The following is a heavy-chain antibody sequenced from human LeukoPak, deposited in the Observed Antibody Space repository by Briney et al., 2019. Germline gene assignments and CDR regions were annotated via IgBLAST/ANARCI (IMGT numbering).Heavy chain of an antibody. D-gene: IGHD3-22*01. J-gene: IGHJ4*02. Sequence: ASVKVSCKVSGYTVTELSMHWVRQAPGNGLEWMGGFNLEDGETIYAQKFQGRVTMTEDTSTDTAYMELSSLRSEDMAVYYCATWDGGYRYWGQGTLVTVSS. CDR1: GYTVTELS. V-gene: IGHV1-24*01. CDR3: ATWDGGYRY. CDR2: FNLEDGET.